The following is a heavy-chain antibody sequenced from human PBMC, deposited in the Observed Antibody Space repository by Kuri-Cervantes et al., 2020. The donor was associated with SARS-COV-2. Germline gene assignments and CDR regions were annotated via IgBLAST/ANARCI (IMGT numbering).Heavy chain of an antibody. CDR1: GYTFTSYA. CDR2: ISSNGGST. D-gene: IGHD6-13*01. CDR3: VKSSYGGSSSWPDY. J-gene: IGHJ4*02. V-gene: IGHV3-64D*06. Sequence: SCKASGYTFTSYAMHWVRQAPGKGLEYVSAISSNGGSTYYADSVKGRFTISRDNSKNTLYLQMSSLRAEDTAVYYCVKSSYGGSSSWPDYWGQGTLVTVSS.